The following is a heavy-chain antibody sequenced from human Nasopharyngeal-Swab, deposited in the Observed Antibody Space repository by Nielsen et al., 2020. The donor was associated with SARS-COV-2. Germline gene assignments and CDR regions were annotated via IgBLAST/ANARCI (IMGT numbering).Heavy chain of an antibody. Sequence: ASVKVSCKASGYTFTSYGISWVRQAPGQGLEWMGWISAYNGNTNHAQKLQGRVTMTTDTSTSTAYMELRSLRSDDTAVYYCARDGGIVVVPAATGEPYYYYGMDVWGQGTTVTVSS. J-gene: IGHJ6*02. CDR2: ISAYNGNT. CDR3: ARDGGIVVVPAATGEPYYYYGMDV. D-gene: IGHD2-2*01. V-gene: IGHV1-18*01. CDR1: GYTFTSYG.